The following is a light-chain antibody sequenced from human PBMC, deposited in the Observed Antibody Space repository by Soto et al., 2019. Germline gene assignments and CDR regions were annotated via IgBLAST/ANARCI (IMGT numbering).Light chain of an antibody. CDR3: CSYSTINSPVV. CDR2: EVT. J-gene: IGLJ2*01. Sequence: QSALTQPASESGSPGQPITISCSGTTTDVGSSDYVSWYQQHPGRAPKLIIYEVTNRPSGVSHRFSGSKSGSTASLTISGLQAEDEADYYCCSYSTINSPVVFGGGTKLTVL. V-gene: IGLV2-14*03. CDR1: TTDVGSSDY.